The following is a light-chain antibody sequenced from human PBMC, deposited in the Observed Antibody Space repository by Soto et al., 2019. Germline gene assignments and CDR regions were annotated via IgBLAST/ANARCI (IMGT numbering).Light chain of an antibody. Sequence: DIQMTQSPSTLSASVGDTVTVICRASQSVSGWLAWYQQKPGEAPKLLMYDASTLESGAPARFSGSGSGTEFTLTISSLQPEDFATYHCQEYKTWTFGQGTKVDIK. CDR2: DAS. CDR1: QSVSGW. J-gene: IGKJ1*01. V-gene: IGKV1-5*02. CDR3: QEYKTWT.